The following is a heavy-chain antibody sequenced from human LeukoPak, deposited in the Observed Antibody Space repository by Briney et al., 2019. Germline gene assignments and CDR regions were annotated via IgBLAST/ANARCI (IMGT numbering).Heavy chain of an antibody. CDR3: ARAPPYCSGGSCYSGPYYYGMDV. D-gene: IGHD2-15*01. J-gene: IGHJ6*02. Sequence: ASVKVSCKASGYTFTSYGISWVRQAPGQGLEWMGWISAYNGNTNYAQKLQGRVTMTTGTSTSTAYMELRSLRSDDTAVYYCARAPPYCSGGSCYSGPYYYGMDVWGQGTTVTVSS. CDR1: GYTFTSYG. V-gene: IGHV1-18*01. CDR2: ISAYNGNT.